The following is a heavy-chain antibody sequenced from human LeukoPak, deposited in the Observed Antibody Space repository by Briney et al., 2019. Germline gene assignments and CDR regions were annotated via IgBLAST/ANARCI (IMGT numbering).Heavy chain of an antibody. Sequence: PSETLSLTCTVSGDSISSSSYYWGWIRQPPGKGLEWIGNIYYSGSTYYNPSLRSRLTISLDTSKNQFSLTLSSVTAADTAVYYCARLQYYYDSNDYYSPYYFDYWGQGTVVTVSS. CDR1: GDSISSSSYY. CDR3: ARLQYYYDSNDYYSPYYFDY. V-gene: IGHV4-39*01. D-gene: IGHD3-22*01. CDR2: IYYSGST. J-gene: IGHJ4*02.